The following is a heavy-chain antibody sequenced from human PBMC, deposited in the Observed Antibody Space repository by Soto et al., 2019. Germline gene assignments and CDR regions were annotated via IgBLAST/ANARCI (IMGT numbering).Heavy chain of an antibody. CDR2: ISSTTNYI. J-gene: IGHJ4*02. Sequence: EVRLLESGGGLVKPGGSLRLSCATSGLTFSNYAMSWVRQAPGGGLEWVSSISSTTNYIYYGDSMKGRFTISRDNAKNSLYLEMNSLRAEDTAVYYCARESEDLTSNFDYWGQGTLVTVSS. V-gene: IGHV3-21*06. CDR3: ARESEDLTSNFDY. CDR1: GLTFSNYA.